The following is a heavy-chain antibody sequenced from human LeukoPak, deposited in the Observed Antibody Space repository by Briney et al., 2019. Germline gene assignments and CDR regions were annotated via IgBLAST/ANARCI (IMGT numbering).Heavy chain of an antibody. V-gene: IGHV3-74*01. D-gene: IGHD5-18*01. CDR1: RFTFSSYS. CDR2: INSDGSST. CDR3: TSSKEIGYSYGQYYYYYYMDV. Sequence: PGGSLRLSCAASRFTFSSYSMNWVRQAPGKGLVWVSRINSDGSSTSYADSVKGRFTISRDNAKNTLYLQMNSLRAEDTAVYYCTSSKEIGYSYGQYYYYYYMDVWGKGTTVTVSS. J-gene: IGHJ6*03.